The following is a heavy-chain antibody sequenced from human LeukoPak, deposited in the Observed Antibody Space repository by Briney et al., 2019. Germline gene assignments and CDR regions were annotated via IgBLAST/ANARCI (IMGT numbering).Heavy chain of an antibody. J-gene: IGHJ3*02. V-gene: IGHV4-59*01. CDR3: ARESGSIFGVVYAFDT. Sequence: PSETLSLTCTVSGGSISSYYWSWIRQPPGKGLEWIGYIYYSGSTNYNPSLKSRVTISVDTSKNQFSLKLSSVTAADTAVYYCARESGSIFGVVYAFDTWGQGTMVTVSS. CDR1: GGSISSYY. CDR2: IYYSGST. D-gene: IGHD3-3*01.